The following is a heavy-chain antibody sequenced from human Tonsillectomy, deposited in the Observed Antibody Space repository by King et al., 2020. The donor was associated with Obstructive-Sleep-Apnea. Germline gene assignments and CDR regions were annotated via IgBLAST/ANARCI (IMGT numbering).Heavy chain of an antibody. CDR2: INPYSGDA. CDR3: AGLTMLRGL. V-gene: IGHV1-2*02. CDR1: GYTFTGYY. D-gene: IGHD3-10*01. J-gene: IGHJ4*02. Sequence: VQLVESGAEVQKPGASVKVSCKASGYTFTGYYIHWVRQAPGQGLEWMGLINPYSGDAKYARKSQGRVTMTRETSISTAYMELSRLRSDDPAVYYCAGLTMLRGLWGQGTRVTVSS.